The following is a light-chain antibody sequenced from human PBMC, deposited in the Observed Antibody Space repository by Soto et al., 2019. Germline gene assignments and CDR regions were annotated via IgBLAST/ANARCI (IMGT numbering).Light chain of an antibody. CDR1: QGIGSD. CDR2: ATS. J-gene: IGKJ1*01. CDR3: VQHHSYPRT. V-gene: IGKV1-17*01. Sequence: DIQMTQSPSSLSASVGDRVTITCRASQGIGSDAGWYQQKPGKPPKRLIYATSTLQSGIPSRFSGGGFGTEFTLTISGLQPEDFATYYCVQHHSYPRTFSQGTRVEMK.